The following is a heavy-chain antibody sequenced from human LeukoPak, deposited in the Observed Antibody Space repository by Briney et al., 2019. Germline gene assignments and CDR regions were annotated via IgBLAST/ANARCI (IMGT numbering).Heavy chain of an antibody. CDR3: ARDKRRMVRETPPFDY. CDR1: GYTFTSYG. J-gene: IGHJ4*02. CDR2: ISAYNGNT. Sequence: GASVKVSCKASGYTFTSYGISWVRQAPGQGLEWMGWISAYNGNTNYAQKLQGRVTMTTDTSTSTAYMELRSLRSDDTAVYYCARDKRRMVRETPPFDYWGQGTLVTVSS. D-gene: IGHD3-10*01. V-gene: IGHV1-18*01.